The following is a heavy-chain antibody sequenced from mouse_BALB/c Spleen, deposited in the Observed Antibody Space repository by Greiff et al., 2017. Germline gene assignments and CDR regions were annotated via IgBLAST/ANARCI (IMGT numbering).Heavy chain of an antibody. Sequence: QLQQSGPSLVQPSQSLSITCTGPGSSLIRYGVHWVRQSPGKGLGWLRVIWRGGSTDYNAALMSRLSITKDNSKNQVFFKMNSLHADDTAIYYCARGSMDYGGQGTSVTVSS. J-gene: IGHJ4*01. CDR1: GSSLIRYG. V-gene: IGHV2-5-1*01. CDR3: ARGSMDY. CDR2: IWRGGST.